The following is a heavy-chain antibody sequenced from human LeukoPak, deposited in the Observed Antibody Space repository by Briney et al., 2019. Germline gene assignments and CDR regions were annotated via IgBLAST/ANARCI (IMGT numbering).Heavy chain of an antibody. V-gene: IGHV4-30-4*07. CDR3: ARDRNYYGSGSSRNWFDP. J-gene: IGHJ5*02. Sequence: SETLSLTCAVSGGSISSGGYSWSWIRQPPGKGLEWIGYMYNSGSTYYNPSLRSRVIISVDTSKNLFSLKMSSVNAADTAVYYCARDRNYYGSGSSRNWFDPWGQGTLVTVSS. D-gene: IGHD3-10*01. CDR2: MYNSGST. CDR1: GGSISSGGYS.